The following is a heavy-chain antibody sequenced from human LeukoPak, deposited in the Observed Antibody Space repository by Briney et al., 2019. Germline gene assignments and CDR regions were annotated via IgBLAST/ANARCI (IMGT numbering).Heavy chain of an antibody. Sequence: PGGSLRLSCAASGFTFDDYAMHWVRQAPGKGLEWVSLISGDGGSTYYADSVKGRFTIPRDNSKNSLYLQMNSLRTEDTALYYCAKGDVDTAMVPFRLDTAMVPFDYWGQGTLVTVSS. D-gene: IGHD5-18*01. V-gene: IGHV3-43*02. CDR1: GFTFDDYA. J-gene: IGHJ4*02. CDR3: AKGDVDTAMVPFRLDTAMVPFDY. CDR2: ISGDGGST.